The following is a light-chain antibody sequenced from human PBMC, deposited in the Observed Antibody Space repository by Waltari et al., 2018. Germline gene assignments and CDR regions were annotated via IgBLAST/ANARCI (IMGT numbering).Light chain of an antibody. CDR2: EVS. CDR1: TSDVGGYTY. V-gene: IGLV2-14*01. CDR3: SSYAGSNTLVV. J-gene: IGLJ2*01. Sequence: QSALTQPASVSGSPGQAVTISCTGRTSDVGGYTYVSWYQHHPGTAPKLIIYEVSVRPSGVSNRFSGSKSGNTASLTISGLQADDESDYYCSSYAGSNTLVVFGGGTKLTVL.